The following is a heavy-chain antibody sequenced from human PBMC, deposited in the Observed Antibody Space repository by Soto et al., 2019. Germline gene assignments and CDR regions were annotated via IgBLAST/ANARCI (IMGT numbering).Heavy chain of an antibody. V-gene: IGHV4-4*07. Sequence: NPWETLSLTCTVSGGSISTYYWSWIRQPAGKGLEWIGRIYASGSTNYNPSLKSRVTMSVATSKNQFSLKLSSVTAADTAVYYCARGGMVIIPTATAFDYWGHGTLVTVSS. CDR1: GGSISTYY. J-gene: IGHJ4*01. CDR3: ARGGMVIIPTATAFDY. CDR2: IYASGST. D-gene: IGHD2-2*01.